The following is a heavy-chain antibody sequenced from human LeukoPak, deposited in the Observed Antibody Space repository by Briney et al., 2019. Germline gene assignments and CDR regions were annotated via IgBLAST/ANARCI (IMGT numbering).Heavy chain of an antibody. J-gene: IGHJ4*02. CDR3: ASQTYQPEDTAMVGY. Sequence: SETLSLTCTVYGGSFSGYYWSWIRQPPGKGLEWIGYIYYSGSTYYNPSLKSRVTISVDTSKNQFSLKLSSVTAADTAVYYCASQTYQPEDTAMVGYWGQGTLVTVSS. D-gene: IGHD5-18*01. V-gene: IGHV4-59*06. CDR1: GGSFSGYY. CDR2: IYYSGST.